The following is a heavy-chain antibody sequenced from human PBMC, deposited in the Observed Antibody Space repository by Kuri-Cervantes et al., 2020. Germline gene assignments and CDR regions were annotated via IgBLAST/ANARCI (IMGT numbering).Heavy chain of an antibody. Sequence: GGSLSLSCAASGFTFSSYWMHWVRQAPGKGLVWVSRVKSDGSSTSYADSVKGRFTISRDNAKNSLYLQMNSLRAEDTALYYCARGNLWAFDIWGQGTMVTVSS. CDR1: GFTFSSYW. D-gene: IGHD4-23*01. CDR3: ARGNLWAFDI. CDR2: VKSDGSST. V-gene: IGHV3-74*01. J-gene: IGHJ3*02.